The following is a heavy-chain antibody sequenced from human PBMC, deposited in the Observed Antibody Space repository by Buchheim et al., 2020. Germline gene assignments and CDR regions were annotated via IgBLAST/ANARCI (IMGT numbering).Heavy chain of an antibody. Sequence: QVQLVESGGGVVQPGRSLRLSCAASGFTFSSYGMHWVRQAPGKGLEWVAVIWYDGSNKYYADSVKGRVTISRDNSKNTLYLQMNSLRAEDTAVYYCARDYSKYYYYGMDVWGQGTT. D-gene: IGHD4-11*01. V-gene: IGHV3-33*01. CDR2: IWYDGSNK. J-gene: IGHJ6*02. CDR3: ARDYSKYYYYGMDV. CDR1: GFTFSSYG.